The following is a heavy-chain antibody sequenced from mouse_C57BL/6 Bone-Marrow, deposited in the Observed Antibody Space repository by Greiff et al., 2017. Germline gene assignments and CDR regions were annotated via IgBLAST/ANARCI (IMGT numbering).Heavy chain of an antibody. CDR2: ISSGGSYT. CDR1: GFTFSSYG. J-gene: IGHJ4*01. V-gene: IGHV5-6*02. CDR3: ARRGPVYAMDY. Sequence: EVMLVESGGDLVKPGGSLKLSCAASGFTFSSYGMSWVRQTPDKRLEWVATISSGGSYTYYPDSVKGRFTISRDNAKNTLYLQMSSLKSEDTAMYYFARRGPVYAMDYWGQGTSVTVSS.